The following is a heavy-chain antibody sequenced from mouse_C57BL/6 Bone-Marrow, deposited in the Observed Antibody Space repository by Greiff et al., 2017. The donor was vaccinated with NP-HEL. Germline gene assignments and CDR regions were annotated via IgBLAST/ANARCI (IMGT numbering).Heavy chain of an antibody. Sequence: EVQGVESGGGLVQPGGSMKLSCVASGFTFSNYWMNWVRQSPEKGLEWVSQIRSTSDNYATHYAESVKGRFTISRDDSKSSVYLQMNNLRAEDTGIYYCTGGDDYDGYYAMDYWGQGTSVTVSS. CDR2: IRSTSDNYAT. CDR1: GFTFSNYW. J-gene: IGHJ4*01. V-gene: IGHV6-3*01. D-gene: IGHD2-4*01. CDR3: TGGDDYDGYYAMDY.